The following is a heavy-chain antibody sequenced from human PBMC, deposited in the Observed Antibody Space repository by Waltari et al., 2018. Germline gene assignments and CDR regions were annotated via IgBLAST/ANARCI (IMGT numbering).Heavy chain of an antibody. V-gene: IGHV3-74*01. D-gene: IGHD5-18*01. Sequence: EVQLVESGGGLVQPGGSLRLSCAASGFSFGDYWMHWVRQAPGKGLGWVSRINIDGGYISYTDSVKGRFTISRDNAKNTLFLQLNSLRVEDTAVYYCARKGGRGYPYGPFYYDNWGQGTLVTVSP. CDR3: ARKGGRGYPYGPFYYDN. CDR2: INIDGGYI. J-gene: IGHJ4*02. CDR1: GFSFGDYW.